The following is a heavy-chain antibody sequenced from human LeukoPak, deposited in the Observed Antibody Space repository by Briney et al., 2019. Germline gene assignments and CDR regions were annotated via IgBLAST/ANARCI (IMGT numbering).Heavy chain of an antibody. CDR3: ARGDKLIVGATTPYYYYGMDV. Sequence: GGSLRLSCAASGFTFSSYAMSWVRQAPGKGLEWVSAIGGSGGSTYYADSVKGRFTISRDNSKNTLYLQMNSLRAEDTAVYYCARGDKLIVGATTPYYYYGMDVWGQGTTVTVSS. J-gene: IGHJ6*02. CDR1: GFTFSSYA. CDR2: IGGSGGST. V-gene: IGHV3-23*01. D-gene: IGHD1-26*01.